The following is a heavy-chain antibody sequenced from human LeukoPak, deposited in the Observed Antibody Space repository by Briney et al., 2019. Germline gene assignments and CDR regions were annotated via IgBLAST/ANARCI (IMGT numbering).Heavy chain of an antibody. CDR2: INPNSGGT. CDR3: ARAALAAAGTRGTFDH. D-gene: IGHD6-13*01. J-gene: IGHJ5*02. Sequence: ASVKVSCKASGYTFTGYYMHWVRQAPGQGLEWMGWINPNSGGTNYAQKFQGRVTMTRDTSISTAYMELSRLRSDDTAVYYCARAALAAAGTRGTFDHWGQGTLVTVSS. V-gene: IGHV1-2*02. CDR1: GYTFTGYY.